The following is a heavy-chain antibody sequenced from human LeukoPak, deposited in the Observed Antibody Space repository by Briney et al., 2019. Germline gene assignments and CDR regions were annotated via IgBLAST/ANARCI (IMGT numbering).Heavy chain of an antibody. D-gene: IGHD1-26*01. V-gene: IGHV3-73*01. CDR2: IRSERNNYAT. CDR1: GFTFSGSP. CDR3: TSNSGSLRDYYYGMDV. Sequence: PGGSLRLSCVASGFTFSGSPMHWVRLASGKGLEWVGRIRSERNNYATAYAASVKGRFTISRDDLKNTAYLQMNSLRTEDTAVYYCTSNSGSLRDYYYGMDVWGQGTTVTVSS. J-gene: IGHJ6*02.